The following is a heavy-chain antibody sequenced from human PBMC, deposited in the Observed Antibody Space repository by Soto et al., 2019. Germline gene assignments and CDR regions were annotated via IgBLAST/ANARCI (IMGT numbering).Heavy chain of an antibody. V-gene: IGHV3-30*18. CDR2: ISSDGSKT. D-gene: IGHD6-19*01. CDR3: AKEIAVADQFDY. Sequence: PGGSLRLSCAASGFTFSSYGIHWVRQAPGKGLGWVAVISSDGSKTYYAESLKGRFTISRDNSKNTLYLQMYSLRTEDTAVYYCAKEIAVADQFDYWGQGTLVTVSS. J-gene: IGHJ4*02. CDR1: GFTFSSYG.